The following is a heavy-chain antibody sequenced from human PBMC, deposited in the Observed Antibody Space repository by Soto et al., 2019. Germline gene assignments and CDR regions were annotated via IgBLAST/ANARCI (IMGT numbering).Heavy chain of an antibody. CDR1: GYTFTGYY. CDR3: ARGAFCGGAPGCRDMDV. V-gene: IGHV1-2*02. Sequence: ASVKVSCKASGYTFTGYYMHWVRQAPGQGLEWMGWINPNSGGTNHAQKFQGRLTMTTDTSTSTAYMELRSLRSDDTAVYYCARGAFCGGAPGCRDMDVWGQGTTLTVSS. D-gene: IGHD2-21*01. J-gene: IGHJ6*02. CDR2: INPNSGGT.